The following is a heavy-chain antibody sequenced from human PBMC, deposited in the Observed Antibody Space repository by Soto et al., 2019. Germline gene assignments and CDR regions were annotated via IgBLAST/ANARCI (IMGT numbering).Heavy chain of an antibody. CDR1: GCSLSSTW. CDR2: MNSDGSRT. CDR3: ARDMTYWMDV. Sequence: PCRCRRRSCSASGCSLSSTWSHCVRQAPGKLLVWISHMNSDGSRTTYPDSLKVRFTISRCRAKNTLYLQVNRLRAADTAVYYCARDMTYWMDVWRQETTVTVSS. J-gene: IGHJ6*01. D-gene: IGHD2-8*02. V-gene: IGHV3-74*03.